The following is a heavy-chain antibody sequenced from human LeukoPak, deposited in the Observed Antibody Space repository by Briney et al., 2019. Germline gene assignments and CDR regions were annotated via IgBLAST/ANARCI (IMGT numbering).Heavy chain of an antibody. V-gene: IGHV3-7*03. J-gene: IGHJ4*02. Sequence: GGSLRLSCAASGFTFSSYWMSWVRQAPGKGLEWVANIKQDGSEKYYVDSVKGRFTISRDNAKNSPYLQMNSLRAEDTAVYYCARVEYQLLWGYYFDYWGQGTLVTVSS. CDR3: ARVEYQLLWGYYFDY. D-gene: IGHD2-2*01. CDR1: GFTFSSYW. CDR2: IKQDGSEK.